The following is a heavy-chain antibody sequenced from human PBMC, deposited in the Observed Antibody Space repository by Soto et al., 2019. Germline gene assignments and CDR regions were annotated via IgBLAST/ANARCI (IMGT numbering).Heavy chain of an antibody. CDR1: GATFANYW. D-gene: IGHD3-10*02. CDR2: INNDGNDI. CDR3: ARYVPHNGFDS. J-gene: IGHJ5*01. Sequence: EVQLVESGGGLVQPGGSLRLSCEASGATFANYWMHWVRQAPGKGLVWVSRINNDGNDITYADSVKGRFTASRDNAKNIVFLQMNSLRGEDTDVYYCARYVPHNGFDSWGQGTLVTVSS. V-gene: IGHV3-74*01.